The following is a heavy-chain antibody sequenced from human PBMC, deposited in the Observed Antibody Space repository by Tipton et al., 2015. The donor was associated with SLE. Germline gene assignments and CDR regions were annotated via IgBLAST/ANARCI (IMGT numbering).Heavy chain of an antibody. Sequence: SLRLSCAASGFTFDNYGMHWVRQAPGRGLEWVAVVWYDGTSEYYADSVKGRFTIPRDNSENTLSLQMNSLRAEDTAVYYCARDLVGANSDMDVWGKGAPVTVSS. J-gene: IGHJ6*03. CDR2: VWYDGTSE. V-gene: IGHV3-33*01. CDR3: ARDLVGANSDMDV. D-gene: IGHD1-26*01. CDR1: GFTFDNYG.